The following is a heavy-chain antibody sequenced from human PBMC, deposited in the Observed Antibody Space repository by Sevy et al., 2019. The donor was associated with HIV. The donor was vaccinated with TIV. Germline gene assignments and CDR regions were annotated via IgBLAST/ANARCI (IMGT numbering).Heavy chain of an antibody. D-gene: IGHD6-13*01. CDR2: ISYDGSHK. Sequence: GGSLRLSCAASAFTFSTYAMHWVRQAPGKGLEWVAVISYDGSHKYYADSVKGRFTISRDDSKSSQYLQMNTLRAEDTAVYYCARDAGYSVNWYPRFDPWGQGTLVTVSS. J-gene: IGHJ5*02. CDR3: ARDAGYSVNWYPRFDP. V-gene: IGHV3-30*03. CDR1: AFTFSTYA.